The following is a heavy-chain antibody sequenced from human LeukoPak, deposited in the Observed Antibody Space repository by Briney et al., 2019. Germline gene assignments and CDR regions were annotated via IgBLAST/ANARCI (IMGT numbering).Heavy chain of an antibody. CDR2: IYYSGST. D-gene: IGHD3-22*01. V-gene: IGHV4-39*01. J-gene: IGHJ4*02. Sequence: SETLSLTCTVSGGSISSSSYYWGWIRQPPGKGLEWIGSIYYSGSTYYNPSLKSRVTISVDTSKNQFSLKLSSVTAADTAVYYCARHEDKYYYDSSHRRHTGPINFDYWGQGTLVTVSS. CDR3: ARHEDKYYYDSSHRRHTGPINFDY. CDR1: GGSISSSSYY.